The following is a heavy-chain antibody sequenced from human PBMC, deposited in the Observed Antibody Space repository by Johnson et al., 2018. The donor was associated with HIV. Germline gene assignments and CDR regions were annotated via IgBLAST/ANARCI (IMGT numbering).Heavy chain of an antibody. Sequence: VQLVESGGGLVQPGRSLRLSCAASGFTFDDYAMHWVRQAPGKGLEWVSGISWNSGSIGYADSVKGRFTISRDNAKNSLYLQMNSLRAEDTALYYCAKGPQGIATPDAFDIWGQGTMVTVSS. CDR3: AKGPQGIATPDAFDI. CDR2: ISWNSGSI. CDR1: GFTFDDYA. J-gene: IGHJ3*02. D-gene: IGHD2-21*01. V-gene: IGHV3-9*01.